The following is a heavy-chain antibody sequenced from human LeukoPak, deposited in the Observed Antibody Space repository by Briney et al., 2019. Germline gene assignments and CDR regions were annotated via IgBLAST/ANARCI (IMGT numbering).Heavy chain of an antibody. D-gene: IGHD4-17*01. J-gene: IGHJ3*02. CDR3: ARQYGDYYVPFKDTFDI. CDR1: GYSISSSGYY. CDR2: IYYSGST. Sequence: PSETLSLTCTVSGYSISSSGYYWGWIRQPPGKGLEWIGSIYYSGSTYYNPSLKSRVTMSVDTSKNQFLLKMSSLTAADTAVYYCARQYGDYYVPFKDTFDIWGQGTKVTVSS. V-gene: IGHV4-39*01.